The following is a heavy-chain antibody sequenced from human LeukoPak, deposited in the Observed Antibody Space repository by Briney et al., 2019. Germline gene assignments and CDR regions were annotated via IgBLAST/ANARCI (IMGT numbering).Heavy chain of an antibody. CDR1: GFTFSTYS. CDR2: ISSSGTTI. Sequence: PGGSLRLSCAASGFTFSTYSMNWVRQAPGKGLEWVSYISSSGTTIYYADSVKGRFTISRDNAKNSLYLQMNSLRAEDTAVYYCARDRAATGTVRVFDYWGQGTLVTVSS. CDR3: ARDRAATGTVRVFDY. D-gene: IGHD6-13*01. V-gene: IGHV3-48*04. J-gene: IGHJ4*02.